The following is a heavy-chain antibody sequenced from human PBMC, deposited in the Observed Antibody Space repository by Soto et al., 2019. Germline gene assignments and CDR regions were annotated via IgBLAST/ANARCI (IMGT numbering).Heavy chain of an antibody. D-gene: IGHD3-3*01. CDR2: IYYSGST. CDR3: ASVGGNYYFWSGYVQYFDY. CDR1: GGSISSSSYY. V-gene: IGHV4-39*01. Sequence: QLQLQESGPGLVKPSETLSLTCTVSGGSISSSSYYWGWIRKPPGKGLEWIGRIYYSGSTYYNPSLKSRFTISVYTSENQFSLNLSSVTSADTAVYYCASVGGNYYFWSGYVQYFDYWGQETLGTVSS. J-gene: IGHJ4*02.